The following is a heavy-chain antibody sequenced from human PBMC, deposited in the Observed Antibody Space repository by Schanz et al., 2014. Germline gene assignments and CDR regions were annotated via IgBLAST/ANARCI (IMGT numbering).Heavy chain of an antibody. J-gene: IGHJ3*02. V-gene: IGHV3-23*01. CDR3: AKSDAFDI. Sequence: EVQLLESGGGLVQPGGSLRLSCAASGFTFSSYAMSWVRQAPGKGLEWVSGFDAHDGRAYYADSAKGRFTISRDNSKSTLYVEMNSLRVEDTAVYYCAKSDAFDIWGQGTLVTVSS. CDR1: GFTFSSYA. CDR2: FDAHDGRA.